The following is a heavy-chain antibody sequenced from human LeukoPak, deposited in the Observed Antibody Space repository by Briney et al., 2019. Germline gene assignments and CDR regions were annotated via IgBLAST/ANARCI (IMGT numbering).Heavy chain of an antibody. V-gene: IGHV3-23*01. CDR1: GFTFSSYA. Sequence: GGSLRLSCAASGFTFSSYAMSWVRQAPGKGLEWVSTIRGNGGSTNYADSVKGRFTTSRDNSKNTLYLQMNCLRAEDTAVYYCARNYFGSGSYPLPYYFVYWGQGTLVTVSS. CDR2: IRGNGGST. J-gene: IGHJ4*02. D-gene: IGHD3-10*01. CDR3: ARNYFGSGSYPLPYYFVY.